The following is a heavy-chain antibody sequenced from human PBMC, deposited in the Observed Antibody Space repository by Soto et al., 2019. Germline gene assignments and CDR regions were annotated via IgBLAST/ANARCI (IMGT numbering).Heavy chain of an antibody. D-gene: IGHD3-16*01. CDR2: INPNSGGT. CDR3: ARGLIPRGLYYYYYYRDV. V-gene: IGHV1-2*04. CDR1: GYTFTGYY. Sequence: ASVKVSCKASGYTFTGYYMHWVRQAPGQGLEWMGWINPNSGGTNYAQKFQGWVTMTRDTSISTAYMELSRLRSDDTAVYYCARGLIPRGLYYYYYYRDVWGKGTTVTVSS. J-gene: IGHJ6*03.